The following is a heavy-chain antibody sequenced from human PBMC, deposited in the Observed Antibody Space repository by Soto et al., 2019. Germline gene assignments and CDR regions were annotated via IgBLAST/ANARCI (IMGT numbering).Heavy chain of an antibody. J-gene: IGHJ5*02. V-gene: IGHV4-39*01. CDR2: IYYSGST. D-gene: IGHD5-18*01. Sequence: SETLSLTCTVSGGSISSSSYYWGWIRQPPGKGLEWIGSIYYSGSTYYNPSLKSRVTISVDTSRNQFSLKLSSVTAADTAVYYCARWWIQLWSGPNRFDPWGQGTLVTVSS. CDR1: GGSISSSSYY. CDR3: ARWWIQLWSGPNRFDP.